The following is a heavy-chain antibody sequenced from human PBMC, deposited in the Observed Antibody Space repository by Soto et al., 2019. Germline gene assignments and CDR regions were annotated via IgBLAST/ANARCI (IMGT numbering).Heavy chain of an antibody. CDR3: ARGHTVTNYYYGMDV. D-gene: IGHD4-17*01. Sequence: SEALSLICAVYGGSFSGYYWSWIRQPPGKGLEWIGEINHSGSTNYNPSLKSRVTISVDTSKNQFALKLSSVTAADTAVYYCARGHTVTNYYYGMDVWGQGTTVTVA. V-gene: IGHV4-34*01. CDR2: INHSGST. J-gene: IGHJ6*02. CDR1: GGSFSGYY.